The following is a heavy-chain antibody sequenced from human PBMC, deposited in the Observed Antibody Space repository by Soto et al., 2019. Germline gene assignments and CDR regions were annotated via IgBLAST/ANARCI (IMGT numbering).Heavy chain of an antibody. CDR2: ISARGGSS. CDR3: AKGSIEYSASVEN. Sequence: VQLLESGGGLVQPGGSLRLSCAASGFSFSSYAMVWVRQAPGKGLEWVSVISARGGSSYFADSVKGRFTISRDNSKNVLSLEMNSLRAEDTAIYFCAKGSIEYSASVENWGQGTLVLVSS. CDR1: GFSFSSYA. V-gene: IGHV3-23*01. D-gene: IGHD5-12*01. J-gene: IGHJ4*02.